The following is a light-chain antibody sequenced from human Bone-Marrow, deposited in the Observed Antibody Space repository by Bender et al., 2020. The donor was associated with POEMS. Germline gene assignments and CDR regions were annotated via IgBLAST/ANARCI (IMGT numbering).Light chain of an antibody. J-gene: IGLJ3*02. CDR2: DVN. CDR3: SLYVGSRSP. V-gene: IGLV2-14*03. CDR1: SSDVGGYNY. Sequence: QSALTQPASVSGSPGQSITISCTGTSSDVGGYNYVSWYQQHPDKAPKLLIYDVNNRPSGVSDRFSGSRSGNTASLTISGLQAADEADYYCSLYVGSRSPFGGGTKLTVL.